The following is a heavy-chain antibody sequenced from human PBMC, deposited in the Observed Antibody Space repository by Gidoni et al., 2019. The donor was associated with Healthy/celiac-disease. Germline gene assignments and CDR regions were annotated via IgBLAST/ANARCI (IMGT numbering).Heavy chain of an antibody. CDR1: GFTFSSYA. J-gene: IGHJ5*02. CDR3: AKDHDDDSSGYYRNWFDP. D-gene: IGHD3-22*01. CDR2: ISGSGCST. V-gene: IGHV3-23*01. Sequence: EVQLLESGGGLVQPGGSLRLSCAASGFTFSSYAMSWVRQAPGTGLGWVSAISGSGCSTYYAHSVKGRFTISRNKSKNTMYLQMNSLRVEDTAVYYCAKDHDDDSSGYYRNWFDPWGQGTLVTVSS.